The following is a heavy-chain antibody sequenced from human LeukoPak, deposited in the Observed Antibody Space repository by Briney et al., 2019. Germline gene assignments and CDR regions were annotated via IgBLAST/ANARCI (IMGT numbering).Heavy chain of an antibody. CDR2: INPSGGST. Sequence: GASVKVSCKASGYTFTSYYMHWVRQAPGQGLEWMGIINPSGGSTGYAQKFQGRVTMTRDTSTSTVYMELSSLRSEDTAVYYCARDWSSSTPLYYFDYWGQGTLVTVSS. CDR1: GYTFTSYY. D-gene: IGHD6-6*01. CDR3: ARDWSSSTPLYYFDY. J-gene: IGHJ4*02. V-gene: IGHV1-46*01.